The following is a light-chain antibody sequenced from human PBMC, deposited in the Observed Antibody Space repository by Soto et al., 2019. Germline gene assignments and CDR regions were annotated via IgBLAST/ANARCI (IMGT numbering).Light chain of an antibody. V-gene: IGKV1-9*01. CDR1: QDIRNY. CDR3: KQLDSYPRT. Sequence: DIQLTQSPSFLSTSVGDRVTITCRASQDIRNYLAWYQQKPGKAPKVLIYAASTLLSGVPSRLSGSGCGTEFSLTISSLHPEDLAAYYCKQLDSYPRTCGQGTKLDIK. CDR2: AAS. J-gene: IGKJ1*01.